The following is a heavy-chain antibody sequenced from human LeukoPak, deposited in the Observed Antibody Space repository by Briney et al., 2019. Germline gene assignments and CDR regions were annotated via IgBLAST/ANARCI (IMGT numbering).Heavy chain of an antibody. CDR2: IYYSGST. J-gene: IGHJ4*02. CDR1: GVSISSSNSY. CDR3: ARGRAYSGSPFDY. V-gene: IGHV4-39*07. Sequence: SETLSLTCTVSGVSISSSNSYWGWIRQPPGKGLEWIGSIYYSGSTYYNPSLKSRVTISVDTSKNQFSLKLSSVTAADTAVYYCARGRAYSGSPFDYWGQGTLVTVSS. D-gene: IGHD1-26*01.